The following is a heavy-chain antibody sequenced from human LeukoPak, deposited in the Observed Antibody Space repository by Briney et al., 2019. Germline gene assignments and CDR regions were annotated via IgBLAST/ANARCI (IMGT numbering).Heavy chain of an antibody. J-gene: IGHJ4*02. V-gene: IGHV3-23*01. CDR1: AFTFSTYA. Sequence: GGSLRLSCAASAFTFSTYAMSWVRQAPGKGLDWVSAISDSGGSTYYADSVKGRFTISRDNSKNTLYLQMNSLRVEDTAIYYCATHYRPAGTTEDWGQGTLVAVSS. D-gene: IGHD3-10*01. CDR3: ATHYRPAGTTED. CDR2: ISDSGGST.